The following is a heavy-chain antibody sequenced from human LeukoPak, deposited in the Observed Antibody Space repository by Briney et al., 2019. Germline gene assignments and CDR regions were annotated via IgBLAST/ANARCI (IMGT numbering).Heavy chain of an antibody. D-gene: IGHD2-21*02. V-gene: IGHV3-7*01. CDR2: IKQDGSEK. Sequence: GGSLRLSCAASGFTFSSYWMSWVRQAPGKGLEWVANIKQDGSEKYYVDSVKGRFTISRDNAKNSLYLQMNSLRAEDTAVYYCARGVCIGGDCYYYYYYGMDGWGQGTTVTGSS. CDR3: ARGVCIGGDCYYYYYYGMDG. J-gene: IGHJ6*02. CDR1: GFTFSSYW.